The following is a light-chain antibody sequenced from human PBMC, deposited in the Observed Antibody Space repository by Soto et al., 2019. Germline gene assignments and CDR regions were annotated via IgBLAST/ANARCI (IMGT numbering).Light chain of an antibody. J-gene: IGLJ2*01. Sequence: QPVLTQPPSASGTPGQMVTISCSGSFPNIGSNSVNWYQQLPESAPKLLIFTDNQRPSGVPDRFSGSKSGTSASLAISGLQSEDEAHYHCAAWDASLNRLLFGGGTKLPVL. CDR1: FPNIGSNS. V-gene: IGLV1-44*01. CDR3: AAWDASLNRLL. CDR2: TDN.